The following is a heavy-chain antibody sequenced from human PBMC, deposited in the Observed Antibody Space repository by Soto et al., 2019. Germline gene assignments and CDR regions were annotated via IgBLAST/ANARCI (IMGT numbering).Heavy chain of an antibody. Sequence: EVQLVESGGGLVKPGGSLRLSCAASGFTFSSYSMNWVRQAPGKGLEWVSSISSSSSYIYYADSVKGRFTISRDNAKNSLYLQMNSLRAEDTAVYYCASGEIDYCTNGVCYSPVDYWGQGTLVTVSS. D-gene: IGHD2-8*01. CDR3: ASGEIDYCTNGVCYSPVDY. V-gene: IGHV3-21*01. CDR1: GFTFSSYS. J-gene: IGHJ4*02. CDR2: ISSSSSYI.